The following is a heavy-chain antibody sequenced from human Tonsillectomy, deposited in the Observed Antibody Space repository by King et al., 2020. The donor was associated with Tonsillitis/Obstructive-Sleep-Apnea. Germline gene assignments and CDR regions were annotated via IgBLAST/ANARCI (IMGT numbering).Heavy chain of an antibody. Sequence: VQLVESGGGLVQPGGSLRLSCASSGFTFSSYAMSWVRQAPGKGLEWVSTISGSGGSTYYADSVKGRFTFSRDNSKNTLYLQMNSLRAEDTAVYYCAKGAGMTTVTSCDYWGQGTLVTVSS. CDR1: GFTFSSYA. CDR3: AKGAGMTTVTSCDY. CDR2: ISGSGGST. J-gene: IGHJ4*02. V-gene: IGHV3-23*04. D-gene: IGHD4-11*01.